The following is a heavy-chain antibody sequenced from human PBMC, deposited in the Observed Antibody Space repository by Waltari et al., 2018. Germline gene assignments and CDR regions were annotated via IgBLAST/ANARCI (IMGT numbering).Heavy chain of an antibody. CDR1: GYTFTGYY. J-gene: IGHJ4*02. D-gene: IGHD2-15*01. CDR2: INPNSGGT. CDR3: ARDWLDCSGGSCYSLGY. V-gene: IGHV1-2*02. Sequence: QVQLVQSGAEVKKPGASVKVSCKASGYTFTGYYMHWVRQAPGQGLEWMGWINPNSGGTNDAQKFQGRVTMTRDTSISTAYMELSRLRSDDTAVYYCARDWLDCSGGSCYSLGYWGQGTLVTVSS.